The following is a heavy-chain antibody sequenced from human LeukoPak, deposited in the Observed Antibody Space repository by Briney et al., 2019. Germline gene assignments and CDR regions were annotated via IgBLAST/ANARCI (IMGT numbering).Heavy chain of an antibody. V-gene: IGHV3-23*01. CDR1: GFTFSSYA. CDR3: AKPGILWWLAELYFDY. CDR2: ISGSGGST. Sequence: PGGSPRLSCAASGFTFSSYAMSWVRQAPGKGLEWVSAISGSGGSTYYADSVKGRFTISRDNSKNTLYLQMYSLRAEDTAVYYCAKPGILWWLAELYFDYWGQGTLVTVSS. J-gene: IGHJ4*02. D-gene: IGHD2-21*01.